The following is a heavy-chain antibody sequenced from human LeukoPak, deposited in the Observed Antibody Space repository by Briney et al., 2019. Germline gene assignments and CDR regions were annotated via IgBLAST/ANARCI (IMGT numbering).Heavy chain of an antibody. CDR2: LWYDGSNK. V-gene: IGHV3-33*01. CDR1: GFTFSSYG. Sequence: PGGSLRLSCAASGFTFSSYGMYWVRQAPGKGLEWVAVLWYDGSNKYYVDSVKGRFTISRDNSNNTLYLQMNSLRDEDTAMYYCARDKAWAFDIWGQGTMVTVSS. CDR3: ARDKAWAFDI. J-gene: IGHJ3*02.